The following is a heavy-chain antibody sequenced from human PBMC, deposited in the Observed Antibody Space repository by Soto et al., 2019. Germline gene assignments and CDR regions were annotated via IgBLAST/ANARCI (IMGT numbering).Heavy chain of an antibody. D-gene: IGHD1-7*01. V-gene: IGHV1-69*13. J-gene: IGHJ6*02. CDR2: IIPIFGTA. CDR3: AGGPLDELPGGLDYYYYGMDV. Sequence: ASVKVSCKASGGTFSSYAISWVRQAPGQGLEWMGGIIPIFGTANYAQKFQGRVTITADESTSTAYMELSSLRSEDTAVYYCAGGPLDELPGGLDYYYYGMDVWGQGTTVTVSS. CDR1: GGTFSSYA.